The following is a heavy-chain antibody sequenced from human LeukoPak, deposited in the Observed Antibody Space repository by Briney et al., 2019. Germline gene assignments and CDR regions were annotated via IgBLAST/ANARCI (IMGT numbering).Heavy chain of an antibody. V-gene: IGHV3-30*18. Sequence: GGSLRLSCAASGFTFSSYGMHWVRQAPGKGLEWVAVISYDGSNKYYADSVKGRFTISRDNSKNTLYLQMNSLRAEDTAVYYYAKARGGGGYYDFWSGYYDYWGQGTLVTVSS. J-gene: IGHJ4*02. CDR3: AKARGGGGYYDFWSGYYDY. CDR1: GFTFSSYG. CDR2: ISYDGSNK. D-gene: IGHD3-3*01.